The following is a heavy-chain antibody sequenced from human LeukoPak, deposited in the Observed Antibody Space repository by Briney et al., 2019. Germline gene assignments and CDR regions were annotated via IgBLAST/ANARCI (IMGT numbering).Heavy chain of an antibody. D-gene: IGHD3-10*01. CDR2: MNPNSGNT. J-gene: IGHJ4*02. CDR1: GYTYTSYD. CDR3: ARDLLSGSYYNLNY. Sequence: ASVKVSCKASGYTYTSYDINWVRQATGQGLEWMGWMNPNSGNTGYAQKFQGRVTMTRNTSISTAYMELSSLRSEDTAVYYCARDLLSGSYYNLNYWGQGTLVTVSS. V-gene: IGHV1-8*01.